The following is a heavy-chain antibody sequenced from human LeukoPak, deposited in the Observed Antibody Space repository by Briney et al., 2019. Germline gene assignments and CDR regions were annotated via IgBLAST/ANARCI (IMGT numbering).Heavy chain of an antibody. V-gene: IGHV3-33*01. CDR2: IWYDGSNK. D-gene: IGHD6-6*01. Sequence: GGSLRLSCAASGFTFSSYGMHWVRQAPGKGLEWVAVIWYDGSNKYYADSVKGRFTISRDNSKNTLYLQMNSLRAEDTAVYYCARDACISGSSWLDPWGQGTLVRVSS. CDR1: GFTFSSYG. J-gene: IGHJ5*02. CDR3: ARDACISGSSWLDP.